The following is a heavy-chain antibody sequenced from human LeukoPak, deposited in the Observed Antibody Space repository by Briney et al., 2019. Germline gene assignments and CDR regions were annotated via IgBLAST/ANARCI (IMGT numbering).Heavy chain of an antibody. CDR2: INLDGSEI. CDR1: GFVFGHSW. CDR3: VRDRGCSTFDY. V-gene: IGHV3-7*03. D-gene: IGHD3-10*01. Sequence: GGSLRLSCEASGFVFGHSWMSWVRQAPGKGLEWVANINLDGSEINYLGSLTGRLTISRDNAKDSLYLQMDGLRAEDTAVYFCVRDRGCSTFDYWGQGTLVTVSS. J-gene: IGHJ4*02.